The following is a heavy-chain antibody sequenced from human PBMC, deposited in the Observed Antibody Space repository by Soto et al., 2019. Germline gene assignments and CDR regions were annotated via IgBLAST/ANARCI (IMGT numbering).Heavy chain of an antibody. CDR2: IWNDGTNQ. J-gene: IGHJ4*02. CDR1: GFTFSSYG. CDR3: ARGGLTVAALAFDY. Sequence: QVQLVESGGGVVQPGQSLRLSCVASGFTFSSYGMDWVRQAPGKGLGWVAIIWNDGTNQYYGDSVKGRFFISRDNGKNTVYLQMNNLRVEDTALYYCARGGLTVAALAFDYWGQGTRVTVSS. V-gene: IGHV3-33*01. D-gene: IGHD6-19*01.